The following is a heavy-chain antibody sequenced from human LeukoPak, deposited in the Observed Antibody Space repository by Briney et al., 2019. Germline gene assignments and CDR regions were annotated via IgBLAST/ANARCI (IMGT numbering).Heavy chain of an antibody. D-gene: IGHD6-13*01. CDR3: ASTRIPAAEVDY. J-gene: IGHJ4*02. CDR2: MFYSGTT. CDR1: GGSISSYY. V-gene: IGHV4-59*01. Sequence: SETLSLTCTVSGGSISSYYWSWIRQSPGKGLEWIAYMFYSGTTNYNPSLKSRVTISVDTSKNQFSLKLASVTAADTAVYYCASTRIPAAEVDYWGQGTLVTVSS.